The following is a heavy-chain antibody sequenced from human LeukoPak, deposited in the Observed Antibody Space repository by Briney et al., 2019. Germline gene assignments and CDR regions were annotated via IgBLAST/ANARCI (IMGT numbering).Heavy chain of an antibody. CDR2: IYYSGNT. Sequence: SETLSLTCTVSGGSISSYYWGWIRQPPGKGLEWIGSIYYSGNTYYNPYNPSLTSRVTMSVDTSKNQFSLKLDSVTEIDTAMYYCARNQAVAANRGAFDIWGQGTMVTVSS. CDR1: GGSISSYY. CDR3: ARNQAVAANRGAFDI. J-gene: IGHJ3*02. D-gene: IGHD6-19*01. V-gene: IGHV4-39*07.